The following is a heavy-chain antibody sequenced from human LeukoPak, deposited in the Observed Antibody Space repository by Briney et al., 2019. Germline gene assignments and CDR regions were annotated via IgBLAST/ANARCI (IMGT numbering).Heavy chain of an antibody. D-gene: IGHD3-16*01. J-gene: IGHJ6*02. V-gene: IGHV5-51*01. Sequence: GESLKISCKGSGYSFTSYWIGWVRQMPGKGLEWMGIIYPGDSDTRYSPSFQGQVTISADKSISTAYLQWSSLKASDTAMYYCARHGGDLISRDYGMDVWGQGTTVTVSS. CDR1: GYSFTSYW. CDR2: IYPGDSDT. CDR3: ARHGGDLISRDYGMDV.